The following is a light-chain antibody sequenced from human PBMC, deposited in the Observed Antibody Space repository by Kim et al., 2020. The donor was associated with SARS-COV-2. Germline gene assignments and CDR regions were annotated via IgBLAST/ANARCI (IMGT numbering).Light chain of an antibody. Sequence: GQSVTISCTGTSRYVGGYNYVSWYQQHPGKAPKLMIYDVSKRPSGVPDRFSGSKSGNTASLTISGLQAEDEADYYCCSYAGSYTWVFGGGTQLTVL. CDR1: SRYVGGYNY. J-gene: IGLJ3*02. CDR2: DVS. V-gene: IGLV2-11*01. CDR3: CSYAGSYTWV.